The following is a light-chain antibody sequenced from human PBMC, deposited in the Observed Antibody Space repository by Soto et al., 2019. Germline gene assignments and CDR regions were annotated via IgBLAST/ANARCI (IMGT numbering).Light chain of an antibody. Sequence: EVRRTQSPATLSVSPGERATLSFRASQSVANNVAWYQQKPGQAPRLLIYRASTRATGVPGRFSGSGSGTDFTLTISRLEPEDFAVYYCQQYNNWWTFGQGTMVDIK. V-gene: IGKV3-15*01. CDR1: QSVANN. J-gene: IGKJ1*01. CDR2: RAS. CDR3: QQYNNWWT.